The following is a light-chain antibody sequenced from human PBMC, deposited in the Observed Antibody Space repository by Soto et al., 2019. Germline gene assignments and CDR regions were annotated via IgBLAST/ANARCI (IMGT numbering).Light chain of an antibody. CDR2: DVS. CDR3: SSYTTSNTRQIV. V-gene: IGLV2-14*03. Sequence: QSALTQPASVSGSPGQSITISCTGTSSDVGGYNYVSWYQHHPGKAPKLIIYDVSNRPSGVSIRFSGSKSDNTASLTISGLQPEDEAHYHCSSYTTSNTRQIVFGTGTKLTVL. J-gene: IGLJ1*01. CDR1: SSDVGGYNY.